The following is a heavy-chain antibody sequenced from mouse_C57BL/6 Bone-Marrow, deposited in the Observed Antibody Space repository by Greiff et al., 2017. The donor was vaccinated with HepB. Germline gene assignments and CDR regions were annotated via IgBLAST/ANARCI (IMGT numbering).Heavy chain of an antibody. CDR3: AKKRDYYDYDWYFDV. D-gene: IGHD2-4*01. CDR2: IWRGGST. V-gene: IGHV2-5*01. Sequence: VKLQQSGPGLVQPSQSLSITCTVSGFSLTSYGVHWVRQSPGKGLEWLGVIWRGGSTDYNAAFMSRLSITKDNSKSQVFFKMNSLQADDTAIYYCAKKRDYYDYDWYFDVWGTGTTVTVSS. J-gene: IGHJ1*03. CDR1: GFSLTSYG.